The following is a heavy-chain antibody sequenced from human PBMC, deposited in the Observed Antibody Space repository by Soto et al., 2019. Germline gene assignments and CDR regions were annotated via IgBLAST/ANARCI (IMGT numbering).Heavy chain of an antibody. D-gene: IGHD2-15*01. CDR1: GFTFSSYG. V-gene: IGHV3-30*03. J-gene: IGHJ6*02. CDR3: ASAGRYCSGGSCYPSTVYYYYGIDV. CDR2: ISYDGSNK. Sequence: GGSLRLSCAASGFTFSSYGMHWVRQAPGKGLEWVAVISYDGSNKYYADSVKGRFTISRDNSKNTLYLQMNSLRAEDTAVYYCASAGRYCSGGSCYPSTVYYYYGIDVWGQGTTVTVSS.